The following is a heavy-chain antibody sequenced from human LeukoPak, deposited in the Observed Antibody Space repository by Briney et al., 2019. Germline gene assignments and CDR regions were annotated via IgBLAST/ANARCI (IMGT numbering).Heavy chain of an antibody. CDR2: IIPIFGTA. D-gene: IGHD1-26*01. J-gene: IGHJ3*02. CDR1: GGTFSSYA. CDR3: AGTVGATPFDI. V-gene: IGHV1-69*01. Sequence: SVKVSCKASGGTFSSYAISWVRQAPGQGLEWMGGIIPIFGTANYAQKFQGRVTITADESTSTAYMELSSLRSEDTAVYYCAGTVGATPFDIWGQGTMDTVSS.